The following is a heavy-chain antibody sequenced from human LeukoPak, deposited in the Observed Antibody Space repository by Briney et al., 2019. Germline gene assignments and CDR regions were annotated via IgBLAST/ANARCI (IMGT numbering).Heavy chain of an antibody. D-gene: IGHD6-13*01. Sequence: PGGSLRLSCAASGFTFSSYWMHWVRQAPGKGLEWVSVIYSGGSTYYADSVKGRFTISRDNSKNTLYLQMNSLRAEDTAVYYCAKEGIAAAVFDYWGQGTLVTVSS. CDR3: AKEGIAAAVFDY. V-gene: IGHV3-53*01. J-gene: IGHJ4*02. CDR1: GFTFSSYW. CDR2: IYSGGST.